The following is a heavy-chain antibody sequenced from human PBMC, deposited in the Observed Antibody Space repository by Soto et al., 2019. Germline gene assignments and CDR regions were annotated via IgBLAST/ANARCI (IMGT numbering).Heavy chain of an antibody. J-gene: IGHJ4*02. CDR1: GGSISSSSYY. CDR3: ARNVEYYFDY. V-gene: IGHV4-39*01. Sequence: PSETLSLTCTVSGGSISSSSYYWGWIRQPPGKGLEWIGSIYYSGSTYYNPSLKSRVTISVDTSKNQFSLKLSSVTAADTAVYYCARNVEYYFDYWGQGTLVTVSS. CDR2: IYYSGST.